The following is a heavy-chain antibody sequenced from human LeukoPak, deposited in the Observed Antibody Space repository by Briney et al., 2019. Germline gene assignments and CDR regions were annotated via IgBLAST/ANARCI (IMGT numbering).Heavy chain of an antibody. CDR3: ARVPGIAAAGAWYFDL. J-gene: IGHJ2*01. CDR1: GGSISSYY. Sequence: SETLSLTCTVSGGSISSYYWTWIRQPPGKGLEWIGYIYYSGSTNYNPSLKSRVTISVDTSKNQFSLKLSSVTAADTAVYYCARVPGIAAAGAWYFDLWGRGTLVTVSS. V-gene: IGHV4-59*01. CDR2: IYYSGST. D-gene: IGHD6-13*01.